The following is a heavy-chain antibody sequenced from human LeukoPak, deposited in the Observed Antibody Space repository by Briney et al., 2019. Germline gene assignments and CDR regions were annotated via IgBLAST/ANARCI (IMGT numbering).Heavy chain of an antibody. CDR3: ARDSMDTRAFDI. D-gene: IGHD3/OR15-3a*01. V-gene: IGHV3-30-3*01. CDR2: FSYDGSTQ. CDR1: GFTFSTYA. J-gene: IGHJ3*02. Sequence: PGGSLRLSCAGSGFTFSTYAMHWVRQAPGKGLEWVALFSYDGSTQRYADSVKGRFTISRGNAKNSLYLQMNSLRAEDTAVYYCARDSMDTRAFDIWGQGTMVTVSS.